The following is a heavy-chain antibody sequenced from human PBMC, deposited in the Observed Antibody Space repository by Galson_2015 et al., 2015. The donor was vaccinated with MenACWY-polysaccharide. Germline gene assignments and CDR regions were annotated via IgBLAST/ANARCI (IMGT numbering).Heavy chain of an antibody. D-gene: IGHD5-12*01. CDR1: GFTFSTYW. CDR3: ARGYSGDD. J-gene: IGHJ4*01. CDR2: IKSDGSST. Sequence: SLRLSCAASGFTFSTYWMHWVRQAPGKGLVWVSRIKSDGSSTSYADSVKGRFTISRDNAKNTRYLQMNSLRAEDTAVYYCARGYSGDDCGHGTLLTVAS. V-gene: IGHV3-74*01.